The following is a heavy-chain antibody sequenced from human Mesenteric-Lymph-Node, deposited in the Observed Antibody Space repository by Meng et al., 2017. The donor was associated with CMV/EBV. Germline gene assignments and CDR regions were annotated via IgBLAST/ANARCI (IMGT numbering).Heavy chain of an antibody. CDR3: ARGGYCSTVGCYFDAFDI. CDR2: LGSSGSTT. V-gene: IGHV3-48*03. CDR1: GFTFSDYE. J-gene: IGHJ3*02. D-gene: IGHD2-15*01. Sequence: GESLKISCAASGFTFSDYEMNWVRQAPGKGLEWVSYLGSSGSTTYYADSVKGRFTISRDNAKNSLYLQMNSLRAEDTAVYYCARGGYCSTVGCYFDAFDIWGQGTMVTVSS.